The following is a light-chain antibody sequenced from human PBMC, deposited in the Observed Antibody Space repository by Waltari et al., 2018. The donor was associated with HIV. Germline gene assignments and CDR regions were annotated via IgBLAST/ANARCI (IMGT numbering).Light chain of an antibody. J-gene: IGLJ2*01. V-gene: IGLV2-14*01. CDR3: SSYTSSSTYVV. CDR2: EVS. CDR1: SSAVGGYNY. Sequence: QSALTQPASVSGSPGQSITISCTGTSSAVGGYNYVSCYQQHPGKAPKLMIYEVSNRPSGVSNRFSGSKSGNTASLTISGLQAEDEADYYCSSYTSSSTYVVFGGGTKLTVL.